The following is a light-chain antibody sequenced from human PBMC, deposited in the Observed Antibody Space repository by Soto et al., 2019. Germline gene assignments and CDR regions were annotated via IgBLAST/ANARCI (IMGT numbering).Light chain of an antibody. CDR1: SRDIGAYDY. CDR3: RSCADSSARDYV. J-gene: IGLJ1*01. Sequence: QSALTQPASVSGSPGQSVTISCTGTSRDIGAYDYVSWYQQHPGGVPKLLIYDVSSRPSGVSSRFSGSKSGNTASLTISGLQADDESHYYCRSCADSSARDYVFGGGTKLTVL. CDR2: DVS. V-gene: IGLV2-14*03.